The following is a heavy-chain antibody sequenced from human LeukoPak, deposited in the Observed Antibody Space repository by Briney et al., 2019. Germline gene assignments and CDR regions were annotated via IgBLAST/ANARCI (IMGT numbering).Heavy chain of an antibody. V-gene: IGHV4-4*07. CDR2: MYSTGST. CDR1: GASISNYY. CDR3: ARTRTYYMDV. J-gene: IGHJ6*03. Sequence: PPETLSLTCTVSGASISNYYWTWIRQPAGKGLEWIGRMYSTGSTIYNPSLKSRVTMSVDTSKNQFSLTLSSVTAADTAVYYCARTRTYYMDVWAKGTTVTVSS.